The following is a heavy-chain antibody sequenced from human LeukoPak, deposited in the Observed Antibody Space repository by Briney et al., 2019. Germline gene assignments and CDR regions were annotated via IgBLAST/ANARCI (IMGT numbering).Heavy chain of an antibody. Sequence: ASVKVSCKASGYTFTSYYMHWVRQAPGQGLEWMGIINPSGGSTSIAQKFQGRLTLTRDTSLSTAYMELSHLTSEDTAIYFCTREHDKPMMHWYFSLWGRGSLVTVSS. CDR3: TREHDKPMMHWYFSL. D-gene: IGHD3-9*01. CDR1: GYTFTSYY. CDR2: INPSGGST. V-gene: IGHV1-46*01. J-gene: IGHJ2*01.